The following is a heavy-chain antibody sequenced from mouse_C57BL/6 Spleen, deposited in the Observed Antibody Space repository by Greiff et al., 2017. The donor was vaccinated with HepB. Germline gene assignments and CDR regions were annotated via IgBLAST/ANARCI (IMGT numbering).Heavy chain of an antibody. Sequence: VQLQQSGAELAKPGASVKLSCKASGYTFTSYWMHWVKQRPGQGLEWIGYINPSSGYTKYNQKFKDKATLTADKSSSTAYMQLSSLTYEYSAVYYCARAHTDYSSYLYYAMDYWGQGTSVTVSS. CDR3: ARAHTDYSSYLYYAMDY. CDR1: GYTFTSYW. CDR2: INPSSGYT. V-gene: IGHV1-7*01. J-gene: IGHJ4*01. D-gene: IGHD1-1*01.